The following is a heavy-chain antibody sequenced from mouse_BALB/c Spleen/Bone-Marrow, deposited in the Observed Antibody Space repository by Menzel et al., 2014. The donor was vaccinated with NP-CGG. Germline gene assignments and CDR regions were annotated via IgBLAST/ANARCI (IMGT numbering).Heavy chain of an antibody. D-gene: IGHD1-1*02. CDR1: GYAFTSYV. CDR3: TREVASPLAY. CDR2: INPYNDGS. V-gene: IGHV1-14*01. J-gene: IGHJ3*01. Sequence: SGPELVKPGASVKMSCKASGYAFTSYVMHWVKQKPGQGLEWIGYINPYNDGSKYNEKFKDKATLTSDKSSSTAYMELSSLTSEDSAVYYCTREVASPLAYWGQGTLVTVSA.